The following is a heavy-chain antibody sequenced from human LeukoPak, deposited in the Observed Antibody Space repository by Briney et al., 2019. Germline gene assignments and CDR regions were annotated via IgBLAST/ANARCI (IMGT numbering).Heavy chain of an antibody. D-gene: IGHD3-10*01. J-gene: IGHJ4*02. Sequence: GGSLRLSCEASGFTFSSYAMHWVRQAPGKGLEWVGRIKSKTDGGTTDYAAPVKGRFTISRDDSKNTLYLQMNSLKTEDTAVYYCTTDRLPRTVLLYYWGQGTLVTVSS. CDR3: TTDRLPRTVLLYY. CDR2: IKSKTDGGTT. V-gene: IGHV3-15*01. CDR1: GFTFSSYA.